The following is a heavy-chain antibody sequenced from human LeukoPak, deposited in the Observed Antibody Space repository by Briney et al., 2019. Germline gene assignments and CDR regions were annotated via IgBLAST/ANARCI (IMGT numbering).Heavy chain of an antibody. CDR2: ISYDGSNK. Sequence: PGGSLRLSCAASGFTFSSYGMHWVRQAPGKGLEWVAVISYDGSNKYYADSVKGRFTISRDNSKNTLYLQMNSLRAEDTAVYYCAKGREVVTAIGDYWGQGTLVTVSS. CDR1: GFTFSSYG. J-gene: IGHJ4*02. V-gene: IGHV3-30*18. CDR3: AKGREVVTAIGDY. D-gene: IGHD2-21*02.